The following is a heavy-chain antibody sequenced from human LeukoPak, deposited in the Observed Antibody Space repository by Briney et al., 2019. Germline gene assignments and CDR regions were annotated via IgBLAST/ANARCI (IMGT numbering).Heavy chain of an antibody. CDR1: GFTFSSYT. J-gene: IGHJ4*02. Sequence: GGSLRLSCAASGFTFSSYTIHWVRQAPGKGLEWVSVTSYDGSNKYYADSVKGRFTISRDNSKNTLSLQMDSLRTEDTGVYYCAKDFGDFWSGYYSGYWGQGTLVTVSS. D-gene: IGHD3-3*01. CDR2: TSYDGSNK. V-gene: IGHV3-30-3*01. CDR3: AKDFGDFWSGYYSGY.